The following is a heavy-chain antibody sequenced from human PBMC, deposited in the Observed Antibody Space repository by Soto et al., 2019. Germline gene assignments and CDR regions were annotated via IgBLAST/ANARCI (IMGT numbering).Heavy chain of an antibody. CDR3: ARVSGIYYAGMDV. J-gene: IGHJ6*02. V-gene: IGHV4-34*01. CDR1: GGSFSGYY. Sequence: QVQLQQWGAGLLKPSATLSLTCAVFGGSFSGYYWSWIRQPPGKGLEWIGEINHSGSTNYNPTIKSRVTLPVDTSQHQFSLKLSSVAAADTAVYYCARVSGIYYAGMDVWGQGTTVTVSS. CDR2: INHSGST. D-gene: IGHD3-10*01.